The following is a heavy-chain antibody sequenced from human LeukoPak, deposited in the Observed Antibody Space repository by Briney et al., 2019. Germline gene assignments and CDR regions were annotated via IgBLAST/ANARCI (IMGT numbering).Heavy chain of an antibody. CDR1: GFTFSSYG. D-gene: IGHD3-9*01. Sequence: PGGSLRLSCAASGFTFSSYGMSWVRQAPGKGLEWVSAISGSGGSTYYADSVKGRFTISRDNSKNTLYLQMNSLRAEDTAVYYCAKDPLYYDILTGTLPEDAFDIWGQGTMVTVSS. CDR3: AKDPLYYDILTGTLPEDAFDI. CDR2: ISGSGGST. J-gene: IGHJ3*02. V-gene: IGHV3-23*01.